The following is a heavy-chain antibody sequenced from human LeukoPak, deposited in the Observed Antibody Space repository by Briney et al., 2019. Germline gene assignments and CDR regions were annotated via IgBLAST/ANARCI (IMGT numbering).Heavy chain of an antibody. D-gene: IGHD2-21*01. Sequence: ASVKVSCKASEYTFTDYYIHWVRQAPGQGLEWMGWIRPDSGDTKYARKYQGRVTMTTDTSITTAYMELSSLESDDTAIFYCARGSVVGDKDSLAFEIWGQGTIVTVAS. V-gene: IGHV1-2*02. CDR1: EYTFTDYY. J-gene: IGHJ3*02. CDR2: IRPDSGDT. CDR3: ARGSVVGDKDSLAFEI.